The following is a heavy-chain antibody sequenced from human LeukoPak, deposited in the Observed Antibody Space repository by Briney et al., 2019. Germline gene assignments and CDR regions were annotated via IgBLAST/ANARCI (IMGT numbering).Heavy chain of an antibody. CDR3: ATTPGRYSSSSFDY. D-gene: IGHD6-6*01. Sequence: PSETLSLTCTVSGGSISSYYWSWIRQPPGKGPEWIGYIYYSGSTNYNPSLKSRVTISVDTSKNQFSLKLSSVTAADTAVYYCATTPGRYSSSSFDYWGQGTLVTVSS. CDR2: IYYSGST. CDR1: GGSISSYY. J-gene: IGHJ4*02. V-gene: IGHV4-59*01.